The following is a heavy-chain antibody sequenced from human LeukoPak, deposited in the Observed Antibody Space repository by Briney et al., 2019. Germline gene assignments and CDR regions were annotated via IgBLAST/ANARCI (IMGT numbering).Heavy chain of an antibody. CDR1: GFTFSSYA. CDR3: AKEDTASITMVRGVIFDAFDI. Sequence: PGGSLRLSCAASGFTFSSYAMSWVRQAPGKGLEWVSSISGSGGSTYYADSVKGRFTISRDNSKNTLYLQMNSLRAEDTAVYYCAKEDTASITMVRGVIFDAFDIWGQGTMVTVSS. V-gene: IGHV3-23*01. D-gene: IGHD3-10*01. J-gene: IGHJ3*02. CDR2: ISGSGGST.